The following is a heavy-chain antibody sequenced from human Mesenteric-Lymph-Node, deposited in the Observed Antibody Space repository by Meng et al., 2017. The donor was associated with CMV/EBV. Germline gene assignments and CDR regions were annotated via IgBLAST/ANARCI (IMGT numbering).Heavy chain of an antibody. D-gene: IGHD3-3*01. J-gene: IGHJ4*02. Sequence: GESLKISCAASGFTFNKYSMSWVRQAPGKGLVWVSFISDSGSHIYYADSLKGRFIISRDNSKNTVYLQMNSLRAEDTALYYCVKGQGWSGFDFFDYWGQGTLVTVSS. V-gene: IGHV3-21*04. CDR2: ISDSGSHI. CDR3: VKGQGWSGFDFFDY. CDR1: GFTFNKYS.